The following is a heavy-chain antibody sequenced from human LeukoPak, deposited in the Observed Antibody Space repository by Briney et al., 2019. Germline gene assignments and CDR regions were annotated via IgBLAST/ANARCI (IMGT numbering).Heavy chain of an antibody. CDR1: GFTVSSNY. D-gene: IGHD3-3*01. CDR2: IYSGGST. Sequence: GGSLRLSCAASGFTVSSNYMSWVRQAPGKGLEWVSVIYSGGSTYYADSVKGRFTISRDNSKNTLYLQMNSLRAEDTAVYYCAKPQNVLRFLEWLSNFDPWGQGTLVTVSS. V-gene: IGHV3-53*01. CDR3: AKPQNVLRFLEWLSNFDP. J-gene: IGHJ5*02.